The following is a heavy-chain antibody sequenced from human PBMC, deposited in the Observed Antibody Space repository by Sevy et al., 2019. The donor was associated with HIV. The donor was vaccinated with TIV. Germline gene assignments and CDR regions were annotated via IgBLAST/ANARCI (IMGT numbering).Heavy chain of an antibody. CDR3: AKAINNETRTGKFDY. V-gene: IGHV3-23*01. CDR1: GFTFSTYA. Sequence: GGSLRLSCAASGFTFSTYAMSWVRQAPGKGLEWVSAITASGPSTYYADSVKGRFTISRDNSKNTLYLQMNSLRAEDTAVYYCAKAINNETRTGKFDYWGQGTLVTVS. CDR2: ITASGPST. J-gene: IGHJ4*02. D-gene: IGHD3-10*01.